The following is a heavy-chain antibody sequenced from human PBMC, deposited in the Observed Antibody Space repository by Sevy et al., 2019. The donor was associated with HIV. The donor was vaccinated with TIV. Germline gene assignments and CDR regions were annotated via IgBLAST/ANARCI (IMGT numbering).Heavy chain of an antibody. Sequence: GGSLRLSCAASGFTFSNYGMHWVRQAPGKGLEWVAVISYDGSNKYYADSVKGRFTISRDNSKNKLYLQMNSLRAEDTAVYYCAKGGGGWEYYYYDMDVWGQGTTVTVSS. CDR1: GFTFSNYG. CDR3: AKGGGGWEYYYYDMDV. V-gene: IGHV3-30*18. CDR2: ISYDGSNK. J-gene: IGHJ6*02. D-gene: IGHD6-19*01.